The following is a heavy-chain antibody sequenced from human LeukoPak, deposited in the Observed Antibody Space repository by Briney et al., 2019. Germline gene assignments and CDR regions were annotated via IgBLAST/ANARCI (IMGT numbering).Heavy chain of an antibody. CDR1: GFTFSDYY. V-gene: IGHV3-11*04. J-gene: IGHJ5*01. Sequence: GGSLRLSCAASGFTFSDYYMSWIRQAPGKGLEWVSYISSGGSTIYYADSVKGRFTISRDNAKNSLYLQMNSLRAEDTAVYYCVRASRFGLNWFDSWGQGTLVTVSS. CDR3: VRASRFGLNWFDS. D-gene: IGHD3-3*01. CDR2: ISSGGSTI.